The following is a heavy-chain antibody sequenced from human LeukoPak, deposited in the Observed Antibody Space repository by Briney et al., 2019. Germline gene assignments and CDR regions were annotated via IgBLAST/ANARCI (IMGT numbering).Heavy chain of an antibody. Sequence: ASVTVSCTASGYTFTSDYIHWVRQAPGQGLEWMGIINPSGGSTSYAQKFQGRVTMTRDTSTSTAYMELSSLRSEDTAVYYCARAISRWFDPWGQGTLVTVSS. J-gene: IGHJ5*02. CDR2: INPSGGST. CDR1: GYTFTSDY. CDR3: ARAISRWFDP. V-gene: IGHV1-46*01.